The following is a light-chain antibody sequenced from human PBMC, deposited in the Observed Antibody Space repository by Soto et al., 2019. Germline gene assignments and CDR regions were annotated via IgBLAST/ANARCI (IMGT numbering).Light chain of an antibody. CDR3: QQSYTYPRT. CDR2: DAS. Sequence: DIQMTQSPSSLSASVGDRVTLTCRASQSVSIHLNWYQQRPGKAPKVLIYDASNLQTGVPSRFSGRGSGTDFTLTISSLQTEDFASYYCQQSYTYPRTFGQGTRVEI. V-gene: IGKV1-39*01. CDR1: QSVSIH. J-gene: IGKJ1*01.